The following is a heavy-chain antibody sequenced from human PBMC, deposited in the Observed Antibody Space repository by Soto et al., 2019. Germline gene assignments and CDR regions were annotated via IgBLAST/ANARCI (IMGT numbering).Heavy chain of an antibody. CDR1: GFTFSSYW. Sequence: GGSLRLSCAASGFTFSSYWMSWVRQAPGKGLEWVANIKQDGSEKYYVDSVKGRFTISRDNAKNSLYLQMNSLRAEDTAVYYCAKIDYSGYFDYWGQGTLVTVS. V-gene: IGHV3-7*01. CDR3: AKIDYSGYFDY. D-gene: IGHD4-4*01. CDR2: IKQDGSEK. J-gene: IGHJ4*02.